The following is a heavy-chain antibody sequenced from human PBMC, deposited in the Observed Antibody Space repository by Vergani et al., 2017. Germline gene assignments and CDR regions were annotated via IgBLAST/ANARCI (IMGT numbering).Heavy chain of an antibody. CDR1: GGSFSGYY. CDR2: INHSGST. J-gene: IGHJ4*02. V-gene: IGHV4-34*01. D-gene: IGHD3-22*01. CDR3: ARLESRPHEYYYDSSGYYDY. Sequence: QVQLQQWGAGLLKPSETLSLTCAVYGGSFSGYYWSWIRQPPGKGLEWIGEINHSGSTNYNPSLKSRVTISVDTSKNQFSLKLSSVTAADTAVYYWARLESRPHEYYYDSSGYYDYWGQGTLVTVSS.